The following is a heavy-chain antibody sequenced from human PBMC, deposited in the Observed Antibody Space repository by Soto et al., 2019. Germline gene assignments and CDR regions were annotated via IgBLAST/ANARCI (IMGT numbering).Heavy chain of an antibody. CDR3: VRDGDYYDGRGYASPGDAFDV. D-gene: IGHD3-22*01. CDR1: EFTFSTYW. J-gene: IGHJ3*01. V-gene: IGHV3-74*01. CDR2: ISSDGSHT. Sequence: GSLRLSCAASEFTFSTYWMHWVRQAPGKGLVWVSRISSDGSHTIYADSVKGRFTISRDNAKNTLYLQMSSLRAEDSALYFCVRDGDYYDGRGYASPGDAFDVWGQGTVVPVSS.